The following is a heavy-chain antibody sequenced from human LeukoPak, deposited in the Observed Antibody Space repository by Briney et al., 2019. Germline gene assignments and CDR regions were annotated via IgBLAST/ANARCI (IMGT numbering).Heavy chain of an antibody. CDR2: IYSGGST. J-gene: IGHJ3*01. CDR3: ARDHITLGAAAKKDALDF. CDR1: GFTVSSNY. Sequence: GALRLSCAASGFTVSSNYMSWVRQAPGKGLEWVSVIYSGGSTYYADSVKGRFTISRDNSKNTLYLQMNSLRAEDTAVYYCARDHITLGAAAKKDALDFWGQGTAVIVSS. V-gene: IGHV3-53*01. D-gene: IGHD6-13*01.